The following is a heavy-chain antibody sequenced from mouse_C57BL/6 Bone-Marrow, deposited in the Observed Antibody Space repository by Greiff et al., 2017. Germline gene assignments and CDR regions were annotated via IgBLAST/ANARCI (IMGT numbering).Heavy chain of an antibody. J-gene: IGHJ2*01. V-gene: IGHV1-50*01. Sequence: QVQLQQPGAELVKPGASVKLSCKASGYTFTSYWMQWVKQRPGQGLEWIGEIDPSDSYTNYNQKFKGKATLTVDTSSSTAYMQLSSLTSEDSAVYYCARELGELNFDYWGQGTTLTVSS. CDR1: GYTFTSYW. CDR2: IDPSDSYT. CDR3: ARELGELNFDY.